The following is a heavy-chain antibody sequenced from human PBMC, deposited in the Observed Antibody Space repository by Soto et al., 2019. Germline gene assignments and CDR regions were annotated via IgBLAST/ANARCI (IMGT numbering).Heavy chain of an antibody. J-gene: IGHJ6*02. CDR1: GYTFTSYD. V-gene: IGHV1-8*01. CDR3: ARMADYDFWSGYYPDYGMDV. Sequence: GASVKVSCKASGYTFTSYDINWVRQATGQGLEWMGWMNPNSGNTGYAQKFQGRVTMTRNTSISTAYMELSSLRSEDTAVYYCARMADYDFWSGYYPDYGMDVWGQGTTVTVSS. D-gene: IGHD3-3*01. CDR2: MNPNSGNT.